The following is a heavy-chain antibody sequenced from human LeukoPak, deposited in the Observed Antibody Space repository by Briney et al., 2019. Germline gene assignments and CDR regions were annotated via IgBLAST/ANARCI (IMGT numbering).Heavy chain of an antibody. CDR2: INHSGST. CDR1: GGSFSGYY. Sequence: PSETLSLTCAVYGGSFSGYYWSWIRQPPGKGLEWIGEINHSGSTSYNPSLKSRVTISVDTSKNQFSLKLSSVTAADTAVYYCARDRITIFGVVTTDDYWGQGTLVTVSS. J-gene: IGHJ4*02. D-gene: IGHD3-3*01. CDR3: ARDRITIFGVVTTDDY. V-gene: IGHV4-34*01.